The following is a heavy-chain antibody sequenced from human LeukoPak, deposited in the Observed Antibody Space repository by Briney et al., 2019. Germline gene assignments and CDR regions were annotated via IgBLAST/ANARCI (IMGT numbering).Heavy chain of an antibody. CDR1: GFTFSSYW. V-gene: IGHV3-74*01. CDR2: INSDGSST. CDR3: ARVMYYYDSSGYGDY. Sequence: PGGSLRLSCAASGFTFSSYWMHWVRQAPGKGLVWVSRINSDGSSTSYTDSVKGRFTISRDNAKNTLYLQMNSLRAEDTAVYYCARVMYYYDSSGYGDYWGQGTLVTVSS. J-gene: IGHJ4*02. D-gene: IGHD3-22*01.